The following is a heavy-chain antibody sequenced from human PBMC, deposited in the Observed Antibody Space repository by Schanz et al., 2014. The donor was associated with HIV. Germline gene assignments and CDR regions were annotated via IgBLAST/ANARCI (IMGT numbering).Heavy chain of an antibody. CDR2: IWYDGSNK. CDR3: ARGDGGYWYYFDY. J-gene: IGHJ4*02. V-gene: IGHV3-33*08. Sequence: VQLVESGGGLVQPGGSLRLSCAASGFTFSSYAMSWVRQAPGKGLEWVAVIWYDGSNKYYADSVKGRFTISRDNSKNTLYLQMNSLRAEDTAVYYCARGDGGYWYYFDYWGQGTLVTVSS. CDR1: GFTFSSYA. D-gene: IGHD5-12*01.